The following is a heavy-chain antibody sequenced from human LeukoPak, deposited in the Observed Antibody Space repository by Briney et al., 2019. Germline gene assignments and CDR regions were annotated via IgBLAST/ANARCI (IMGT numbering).Heavy chain of an antibody. D-gene: IGHD2-2*01. CDR2: IWYDGSNK. CDR3: AKDRVVPVLFLDV. Sequence: GGSLRLSCAASGFTFSSYGMHWVRQAPGKGLEWVAVIWYDGSNKYYADSVKGRFTISRDNSKNTLYLQMNSLRAEDTAVYYCAKDRVVPVLFLDVWGKGTTVTVSS. J-gene: IGHJ6*04. V-gene: IGHV3-33*06. CDR1: GFTFSSYG.